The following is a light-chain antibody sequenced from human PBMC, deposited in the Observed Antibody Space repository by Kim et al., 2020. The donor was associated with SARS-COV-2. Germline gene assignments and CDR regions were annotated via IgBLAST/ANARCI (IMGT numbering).Light chain of an antibody. CDR1: QDIRND. CDR2: AAS. J-gene: IGKJ1*01. Sequence: ASVGDRVPSTCRASQDIRNDLAWDQHKPGKAPKLLVYAASALQSGVPSRFSGSGSGTDFTLSISSVQPEDVATYFCQEYKSARWTFGQGTKVDIK. V-gene: IGKV1-27*01. CDR3: QEYKSARWT.